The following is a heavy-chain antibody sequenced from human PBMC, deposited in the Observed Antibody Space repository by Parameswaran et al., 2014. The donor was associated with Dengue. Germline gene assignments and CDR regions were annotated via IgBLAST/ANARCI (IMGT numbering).Heavy chain of an antibody. D-gene: IGHD6-13*01. CDR3: ARVGSSSSRHAYDY. CDR2: MNPNSGNT. Sequence: CVRQAPGQGLEWMGWMNPNSGNTGYAQKFQGRVTMTRNTSISTAYMELSSLRSEDTAVYYCARVGSSSSRHAYDYWGQGTLVTVSS. J-gene: IGHJ4*02. V-gene: IGHV1-8*01.